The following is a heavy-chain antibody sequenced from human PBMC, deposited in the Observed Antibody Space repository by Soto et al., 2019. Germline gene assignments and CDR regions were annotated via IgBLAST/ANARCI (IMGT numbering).Heavy chain of an antibody. CDR2: ISYDGSNK. D-gene: IGHD2-15*01. Sequence: PAGSLRLSCAASGFTFSSYAMHWVRQAPGKGLEWVAVISYDGSNKYYADSVKGRFTISRDNSKNTLYLQMNSLRAEDTAVYYCARGDGGNLPTGVLDYWGQGTLVTVSS. V-gene: IGHV3-30-3*01. CDR3: ARGDGGNLPTGVLDY. J-gene: IGHJ4*02. CDR1: GFTFSSYA.